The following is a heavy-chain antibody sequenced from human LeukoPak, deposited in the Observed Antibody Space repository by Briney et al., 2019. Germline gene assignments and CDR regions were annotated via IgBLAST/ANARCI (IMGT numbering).Heavy chain of an antibody. CDR3: ASARYYYGPLFDY. Sequence: ASVTVSFTSSGYTFTVYYMHWVRQAPGQGLEWMGWINPNSGGTNYAQKFQGRVTMTRDTSISTSYMELSRLRADDTAVYYCASARYYYGPLFDYWGQGTLVTVSS. J-gene: IGHJ4*02. V-gene: IGHV1-2*02. D-gene: IGHD3-10*01. CDR2: INPNSGGT. CDR1: GYTFTVYY.